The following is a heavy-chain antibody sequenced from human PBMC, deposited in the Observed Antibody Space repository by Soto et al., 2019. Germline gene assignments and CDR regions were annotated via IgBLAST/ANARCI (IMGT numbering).Heavy chain of an antibody. CDR3: AKETNAYEINL. CDR1: GFIFSGYA. D-gene: IGHD3-9*01. CDR2: ISYDGNTQ. J-gene: IGHJ4*02. V-gene: IGHV3-30-3*01. Sequence: QVQLVESGGGVVQPGRSLRLSCAASGFIFSGYAMHWVRQAPGKGLEWVAVISYDGNTQYYADSEKGRFTVSRDNSNNMLYVQMNNFRDEDTAMYYCAKETNAYEINLWGQGTLVTVSS.